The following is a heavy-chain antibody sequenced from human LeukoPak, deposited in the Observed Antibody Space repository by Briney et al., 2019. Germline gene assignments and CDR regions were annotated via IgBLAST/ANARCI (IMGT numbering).Heavy chain of an antibody. CDR1: GYTFTDYY. Sequence: ASVKVSCKASGYTFTDYYMHWMRQAPGQGLEWMGWINPNSGDTNYVQKFQGRVTMTRDTSISTAYMELSRLRSDDTAVYYCARDRSDYGDSSDYYGQGTLVTVSS. CDR3: ARDRSDYGDSSDY. CDR2: INPNSGDT. D-gene: IGHD4-17*01. V-gene: IGHV1-2*02. J-gene: IGHJ4*02.